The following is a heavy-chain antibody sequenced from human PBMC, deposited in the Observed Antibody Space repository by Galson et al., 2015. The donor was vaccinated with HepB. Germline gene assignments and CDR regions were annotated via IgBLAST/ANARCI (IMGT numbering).Heavy chain of an antibody. Sequence: SLRLSCAASGFTFSSYGMHWVRQAPGKGLEWVAVISYDGSNKYYADSVKGRFTISRDNSKNTLYLQMNSLRAEDTAVYYCAKGSRYCSGGSCFIDYWGQGTLVTVSS. CDR3: AKGSRYCSGGSCFIDY. J-gene: IGHJ4*02. V-gene: IGHV3-30*18. CDR2: ISYDGSNK. D-gene: IGHD2-15*01. CDR1: GFTFSSYG.